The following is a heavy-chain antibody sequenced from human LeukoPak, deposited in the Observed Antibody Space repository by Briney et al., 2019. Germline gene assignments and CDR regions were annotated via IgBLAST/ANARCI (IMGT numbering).Heavy chain of an antibody. CDR3: ARDNSVGDTAWWFDP. D-gene: IGHD1-26*01. CDR2: INPSGSST. Sequence: ASVKVSCKASGYTFTSYYMHWVRQAPGQGLEWMGLINPSGSSTSYAQKFQGRLSLTRDMSTSTDYMELSSLRSEDTAVYYCARDNSVGDTAWWFDPWGQGTLDTVSS. CDR1: GYTFTSYY. V-gene: IGHV1-46*01. J-gene: IGHJ5*02.